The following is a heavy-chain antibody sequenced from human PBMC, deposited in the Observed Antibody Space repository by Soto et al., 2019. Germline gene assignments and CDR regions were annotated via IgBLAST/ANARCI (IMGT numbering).Heavy chain of an antibody. CDR3: ARVAITLIRGLKVDFYSMDV. J-gene: IGHJ6*02. CDR1: GYTFNNYG. D-gene: IGHD3-10*01. Sequence: QLVQSGGEVKEPGASVQVSCKASGYTFNNYGITWVRQAPGQGLEWLGWISVYNGNKNYAKKVQGRAPMTADTSTSPAHMELRSLQSDDTAVYFCARVAITLIRGLKVDFYSMDVWGQGTTVTVSS. V-gene: IGHV1-18*01. CDR2: ISVYNGNK.